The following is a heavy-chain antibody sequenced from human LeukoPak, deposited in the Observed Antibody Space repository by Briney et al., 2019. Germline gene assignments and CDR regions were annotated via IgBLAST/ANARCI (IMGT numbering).Heavy chain of an antibody. V-gene: IGHV3-43*02. CDR3: AKESGKFDY. Sequence: PGGSLILSCVASGLPIADFAMNWARQAPGKGLEWVSLISGDGVSTFYADSVKGRFSISRDNSKNSLYLEMNSLRTEDAAMYYCAKESGKFDYWGQGTLVAVSS. CDR2: ISGDGVST. CDR1: GLPIADFA. J-gene: IGHJ4*02.